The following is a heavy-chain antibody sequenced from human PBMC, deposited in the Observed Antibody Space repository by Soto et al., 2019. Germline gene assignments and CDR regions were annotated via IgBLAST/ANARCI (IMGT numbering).Heavy chain of an antibody. V-gene: IGHV3-30-3*01. CDR1: GFTFSSFA. D-gene: IGHD3-3*01. J-gene: IGHJ5*02. Sequence: QVHLVESGGGVVQPGRSLRLSCAASGFTFSSFALHWVRQAPGEGLEWVALISHDGRIENYADSVKGRFIISRGNSKNTVYMQMDSLRLEDTGVYYCARDGLPDDFRSGGYWFDPWGQGTQVTVSS. CDR2: ISHDGRIE. CDR3: ARDGLPDDFRSGGYWFDP.